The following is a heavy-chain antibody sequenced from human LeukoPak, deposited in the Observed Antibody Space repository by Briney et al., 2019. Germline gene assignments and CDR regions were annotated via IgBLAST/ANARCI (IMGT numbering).Heavy chain of an antibody. CDR3: ARGTNKLELGDAFDI. CDR2: ISAYNGNT. CDR1: GYTFTSYG. J-gene: IGHJ3*02. Sequence: ASVKVSCKASGYTFTSYGISWVRQAPGQGLEWMGWISAYNGNTNYAQKLQGRVTMTTDTSTSTAYMELRSLRSDDTAVYYCARGTNKLELGDAFDIWGQGTMVTVSS. V-gene: IGHV1-18*01. D-gene: IGHD1-7*01.